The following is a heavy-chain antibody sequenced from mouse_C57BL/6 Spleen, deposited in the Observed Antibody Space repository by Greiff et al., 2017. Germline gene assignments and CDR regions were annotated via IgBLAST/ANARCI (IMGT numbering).Heavy chain of an antibody. CDR1: GYTFTSYW. Sequence: QVQLQQSGAELAKPGASVKLSCTASGYTFTSYWMHWVKQRPGQGLEWIGYINPSSGYTKYNQKFKDKATLTADKSSSTAYMQLRSLTSEDSAVYYCGRALYDYDGARGFAYWGQGTLVTVSA. D-gene: IGHD2-4*01. CDR2: INPSSGYT. J-gene: IGHJ3*01. CDR3: GRALYDYDGARGFAY. V-gene: IGHV1-7*01.